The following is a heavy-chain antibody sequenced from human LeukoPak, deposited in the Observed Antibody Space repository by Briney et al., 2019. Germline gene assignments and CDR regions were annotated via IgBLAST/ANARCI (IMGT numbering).Heavy chain of an antibody. V-gene: IGHV3-33*01. J-gene: IGHJ4*02. D-gene: IGHD4-17*01. CDR1: GFTFSSYG. CDR2: IWYDGSNK. CDR3: ARGTHYGDSDFDY. Sequence: GRSLRLSCAASGFTFSSYGMHWVRQAPGKGLEWVAAIWYDGSNKYYADSVKGRFAISRDNSKNTLYLQMNSLRAEDTAVYYCARGTHYGDSDFDYWGQGTLVTVSS.